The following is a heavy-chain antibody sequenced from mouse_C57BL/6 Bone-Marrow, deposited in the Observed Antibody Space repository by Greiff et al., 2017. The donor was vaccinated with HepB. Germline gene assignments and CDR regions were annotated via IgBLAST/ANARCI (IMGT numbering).Heavy chain of an antibody. J-gene: IGHJ2*01. V-gene: IGHV1-59*01. D-gene: IGHD1-1*01. Sequence: VQLQQPGAELVRPGTSVKLSCKASGYTFTSYWMHWVKQRPGQGLEWIGVIAPSDSYTNYNQKFKGKATLTVDTSSSTAYMQLSSLTAEDSAVYYCARSYYYGSPDYWGQGTTLTVSS. CDR3: ARSYYYGSPDY. CDR1: GYTFTSYW. CDR2: IAPSDSYT.